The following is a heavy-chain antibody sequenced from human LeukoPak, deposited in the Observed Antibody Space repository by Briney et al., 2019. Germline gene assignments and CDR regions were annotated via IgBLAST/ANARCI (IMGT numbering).Heavy chain of an antibody. Sequence: GGSLRLSCAASGFTFAAYAMHWVRHAPGKGLEWVSLTSGEGTGTYYADSVKGRFTISRDNSKNTLYLQMNSLRAEDTAVYYCANGGAYDSGGYYGTLAYWGQGTLVTVSS. V-gene: IGHV3-NL1*01. J-gene: IGHJ4*02. D-gene: IGHD3-22*01. CDR1: GFTFAAYA. CDR3: ANGGAYDSGGYYGTLAY. CDR2: TSGEGTGT.